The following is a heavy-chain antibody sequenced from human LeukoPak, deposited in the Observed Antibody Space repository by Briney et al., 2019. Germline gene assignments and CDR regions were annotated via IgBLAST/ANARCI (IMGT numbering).Heavy chain of an antibody. Sequence: PGGSLRLSCAASGFTFSSYAMSWVRQAPGKGLEWVSAISGSGGSTYYADSMKGRFTISRDNSKNTLYLQMNSLRAEDTAVYYCAKHDSSGYYYVGYFDYWGQGTLVTVSS. CDR3: AKHDSSGYYYVGYFDY. CDR1: GFTFSSYA. CDR2: ISGSGGST. D-gene: IGHD3-22*01. V-gene: IGHV3-23*01. J-gene: IGHJ4*02.